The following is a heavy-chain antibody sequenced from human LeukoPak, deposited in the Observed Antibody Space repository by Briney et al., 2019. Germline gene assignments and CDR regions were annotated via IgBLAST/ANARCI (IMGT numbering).Heavy chain of an antibody. D-gene: IGHD2-21*02. CDR3: ARGLVVVTAYAFDI. V-gene: IGHV4-34*01. Sequence: PSETLSLTCIVSGDSISTYYWSWIRQPPGKGLEWIGEIHHSGSTNYNPSLKSRVTISVDTSKNQFSLKLSSVTAADTAVYYCARGLVVVTAYAFDIWGQGTMVTVSS. CDR2: IHHSGST. J-gene: IGHJ3*02. CDR1: GDSISTYY.